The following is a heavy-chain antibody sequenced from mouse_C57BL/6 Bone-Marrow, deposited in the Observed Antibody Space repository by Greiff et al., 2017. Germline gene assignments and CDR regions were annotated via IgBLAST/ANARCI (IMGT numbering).Heavy chain of an antibody. CDR3: ARGWDYDGLDF. CDR1: GYAFSSSW. V-gene: IGHV1-82*01. J-gene: IGHJ2*01. CDR2: IYPGDGGT. D-gene: IGHD2-4*01. Sequence: QVQLQQSGPELVKPGASVKISCKASGYAFSSSWMNWVKQRPGKGLEWIGRIYPGDGGTNYNGKFKGKATLTADKSSSTAYMQLSSLTSEDSAVYFCARGWDYDGLDFWGPGTTLTVSS.